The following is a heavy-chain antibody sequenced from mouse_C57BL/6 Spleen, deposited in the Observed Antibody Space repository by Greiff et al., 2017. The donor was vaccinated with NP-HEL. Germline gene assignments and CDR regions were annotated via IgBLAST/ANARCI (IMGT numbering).Heavy chain of an antibody. D-gene: IGHD1-1*02. Sequence: EVQLQQSGAELVRPGASVKLSCTASGFNIKDDYMHWVKQRPEQGLEWIGWIDPENGDTEYASKFQGKATIPADTSSNTAYLQLSSLTSEDTAVYYGSRGGGGQRGFAYWGQGTLVTVSA. CDR3: SRGGGGQRGFAY. J-gene: IGHJ3*01. V-gene: IGHV14-4*01. CDR2: IDPENGDT. CDR1: GFNIKDDY.